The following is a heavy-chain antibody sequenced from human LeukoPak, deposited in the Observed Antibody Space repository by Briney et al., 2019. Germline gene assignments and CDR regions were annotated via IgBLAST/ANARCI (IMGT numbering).Heavy chain of an antibody. D-gene: IGHD3-10*01. CDR1: GGSISSGGYY. J-gene: IGHJ6*02. Sequence: SETLSLTCSVSGGSISSGGYYWSWIRQHPGKGLEWIGYIYYSGSTYYNPSLKSRVTISVDTSKNQFSLKLSSVTAADTAVYYCARDRITMVRARSFYGMDFWGQGTTVTVSS. V-gene: IGHV4-31*03. CDR3: ARDRITMVRARSFYGMDF. CDR2: IYYSGST.